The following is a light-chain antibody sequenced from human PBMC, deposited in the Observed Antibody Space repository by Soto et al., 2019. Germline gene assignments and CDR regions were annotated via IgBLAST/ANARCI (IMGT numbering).Light chain of an antibody. CDR1: SSDVGGHNS. V-gene: IGLV2-14*01. CDR2: DVS. Sequence: QTVLTQPPSASGSPGQSITISCTGTSSDVGGHNSVAWYQHNPGKAPKLMIYDVSIRPSGISSRFSGSKSGNTASLSISGLQAEDEADYYCSSYTSSSTLVFGTGTKLTVL. CDR3: SSYTSSSTLV. J-gene: IGLJ1*01.